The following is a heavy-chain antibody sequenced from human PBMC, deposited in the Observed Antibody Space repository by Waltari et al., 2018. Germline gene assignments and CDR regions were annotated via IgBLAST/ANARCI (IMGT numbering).Heavy chain of an antibody. D-gene: IGHD6-19*01. Sequence: QVQLQESGPGLVKPSETLSLTCAVSGYSISSGYYWGWIRQPPGKGLEWIGSIYHRGSAYYNPSLKSRVTISVDTSKNQFSLKLSSVTAADTAVYYCARAWDSSGSGWFDPWGQGTLVTVSS. J-gene: IGHJ5*02. CDR2: IYHRGSA. CDR3: ARAWDSSGSGWFDP. V-gene: IGHV4-38-2*01. CDR1: GYSISSGYY.